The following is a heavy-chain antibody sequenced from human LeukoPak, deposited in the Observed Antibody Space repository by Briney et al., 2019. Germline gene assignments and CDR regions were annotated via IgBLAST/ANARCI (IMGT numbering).Heavy chain of an antibody. D-gene: IGHD2-2*01. V-gene: IGHV3-23*01. Sequence: GSLRLSCAASGFTFSSYAMSWVRQAPGKGLEWVSAISGSGGSTYYADSVKGWFTISRDNSKNTLYLQMNSLRAEDTAVYYCANYCSSTSCYEVDYWGQGTLVTVSS. CDR1: GFTFSSYA. J-gene: IGHJ4*02. CDR2: ISGSGGST. CDR3: ANYCSSTSCYEVDY.